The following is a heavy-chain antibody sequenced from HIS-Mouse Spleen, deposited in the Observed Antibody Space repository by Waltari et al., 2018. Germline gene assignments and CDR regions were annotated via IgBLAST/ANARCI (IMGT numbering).Heavy chain of an antibody. D-gene: IGHD5-12*01. Sequence: QVTLKESGPVLVKPTETLTLTCTVSGFSLSNARMGVSWIRQPPGKALEWLAHIFSNDEKSYSTSLKIRLTISKDTSKSQVVLTMTNMDPVDTATYYCARICHDGRDGYNLGYWGQGTLVTVSS. CDR2: IFSNDEK. CDR1: GFSLSNARMG. J-gene: IGHJ4*02. V-gene: IGHV2-26*01. CDR3: ARICHDGRDGYNLGY.